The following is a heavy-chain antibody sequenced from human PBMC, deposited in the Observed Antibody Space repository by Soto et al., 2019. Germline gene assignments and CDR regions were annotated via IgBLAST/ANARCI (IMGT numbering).Heavy chain of an antibody. CDR1: GGTLISYA. CDR3: AGGGAVIRGPYYYGMDV. CDR2: IIPIFGAT. D-gene: IGHD2-2*02. J-gene: IGHJ6*02. V-gene: IGHV1-69*19. Sequence: QVQLVHSGAEVKKPGSSVKVSCKAPGGTLISYALSWVRQAPGQGLEWMGGIIPIFGATKYAQKFQGRITIAADGSTNTASMELSRLRSEDTAVYYCAGGGAVIRGPYYYGMDVWGQVTTVTVSS.